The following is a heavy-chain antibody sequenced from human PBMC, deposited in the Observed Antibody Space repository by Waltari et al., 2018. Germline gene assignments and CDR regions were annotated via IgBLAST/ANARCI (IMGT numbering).Heavy chain of an antibody. Sequence: EVQLVQPGAEMKKPGESLRIACQGSGYTFTTYWINWVRQMPGKGLEWMGRIDPSDSETKYSPSFQGLVTISVDKSSSIAYLQWNNLQASDSAMYYCARGVGSPGDYWGQGTLVTFSS. J-gene: IGHJ4*02. CDR2: IDPSDSET. CDR1: GYTFTTYW. CDR3: ARGVGSPGDY. V-gene: IGHV5-10-1*03. D-gene: IGHD2-8*01.